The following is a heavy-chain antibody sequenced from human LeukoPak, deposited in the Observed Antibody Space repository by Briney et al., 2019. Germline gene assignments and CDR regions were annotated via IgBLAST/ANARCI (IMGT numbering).Heavy chain of an antibody. D-gene: IGHD3-22*01. J-gene: IGHJ4*02. V-gene: IGHV3-23*01. CDR2: ISASGGST. CDR3: AKVATKGNYYDSSGYSLDY. Sequence: GGSLRLSCAASGFTFSSYAMSWVRQAPGKGLEWVSDISASGGSTYYADSAKGRFSISRDNSKNTLYLQMNSLRAEDTAVFYCAKVATKGNYYDSSGYSLDYWGQGTLVTVSS. CDR1: GFTFSSYA.